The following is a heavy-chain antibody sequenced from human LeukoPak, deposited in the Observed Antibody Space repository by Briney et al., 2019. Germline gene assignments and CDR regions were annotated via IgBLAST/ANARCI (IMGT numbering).Heavy chain of an antibody. CDR2: ISSSGRTI. D-gene: IGHD1-26*01. J-gene: IGHJ3*02. CDR1: GFTFSNYE. Sequence: PGGSLRLSCVASGFTFSNYEMNWVRQAPGKGLEWVSHISSSGRTIYYSDSVKGRFTISRDNAKNSLFLRMNSLRAEDTAIYYCAKDQGGELGAFDIWGQGTMVTVSS. CDR3: AKDQGGELGAFDI. V-gene: IGHV3-48*03.